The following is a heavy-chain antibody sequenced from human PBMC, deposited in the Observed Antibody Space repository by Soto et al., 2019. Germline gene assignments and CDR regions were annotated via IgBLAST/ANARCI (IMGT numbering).Heavy chain of an antibody. CDR3: ATDGGAWDYGDYPLHY. CDR2: ISYDGRNN. D-gene: IGHD4-17*01. J-gene: IGHJ4*02. Sequence: QVQLVESGGGVVQPGRSLRLSCAASGFTFSSYAMHWVRQAPGKGLEWVAVISYDGRNNYYAESVKGRFTISRDNSENTLYLQMNSLRPEDTAVYFCATDGGAWDYGDYPLHYWGQGTLVTVSS. CDR1: GFTFSSYA. V-gene: IGHV3-30*04.